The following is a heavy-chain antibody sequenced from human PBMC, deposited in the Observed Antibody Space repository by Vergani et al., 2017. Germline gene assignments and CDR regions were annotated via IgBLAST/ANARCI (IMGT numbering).Heavy chain of an antibody. Sequence: QVQLVQSGAEVKKPGSSVKVSCKASGGTFSSYTISWVRQAPGQGLEWMGRIIPILGIANYAQKFQGRVTITADKSTSTAYMELSSLRSEDTAVYYCASLARRSGWSLEDDFDYWGQGTLVTVSS. D-gene: IGHD6-19*01. J-gene: IGHJ4*02. V-gene: IGHV1-69*02. CDR2: IIPILGIA. CDR3: ASLARRSGWSLEDDFDY. CDR1: GGTFSSYT.